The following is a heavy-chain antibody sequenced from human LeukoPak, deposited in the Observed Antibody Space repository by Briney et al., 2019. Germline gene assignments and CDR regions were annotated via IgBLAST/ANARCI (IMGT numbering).Heavy chain of an antibody. J-gene: IGHJ4*02. CDR1: GFTFDDSD. D-gene: IGHD3-16*02. V-gene: IGHV3-20*04. Sequence: GGSLRLSCVASGFTFDDSDLSWVRHVPGKGLEWVCGLNWNGDKTGYADSVKGRFITSRDNAKNSLYLQMNSLRAEDTALYYCTRDAFGGVIAPYFHDWGQGTRVTVSS. CDR3: TRDAFGGVIAPYFHD. CDR2: LNWNGDKT.